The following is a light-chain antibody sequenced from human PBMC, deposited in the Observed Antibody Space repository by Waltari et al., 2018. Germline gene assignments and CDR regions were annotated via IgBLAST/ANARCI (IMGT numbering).Light chain of an antibody. CDR1: SSDVGHYNL. Sequence: QSGLTQPASVSGSPGQSITISCTGTSSDVGHYNLVTWYQQYPGKAPKLMVYEVTKRTSGVSDRFSGSKSGNTASLTISGLQSQDEADYYCCSYAGLGIYVFGTGTKVTVL. J-gene: IGLJ1*01. V-gene: IGLV2-23*02. CDR3: CSYAGLGIYV. CDR2: EVT.